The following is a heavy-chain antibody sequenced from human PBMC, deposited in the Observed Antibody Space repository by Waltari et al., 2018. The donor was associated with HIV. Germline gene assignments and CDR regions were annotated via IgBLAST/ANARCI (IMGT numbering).Heavy chain of an antibody. CDR1: GGSFSGYS. Sequence: QVQLQQWGAGLLKPSETLSLTCAVYGGSFSGYSWSWIRPPPGQGLEWIGEINHSGSTNYNPSLKSRVTISVDTSKNQFSLKLSSVTAADTAVYYCASPSPVSYGGNPGNAFDIWGQGTMVTVSS. CDR3: ASPSPVSYGGNPGNAFDI. V-gene: IGHV4-34*01. D-gene: IGHD2-15*01. J-gene: IGHJ3*02. CDR2: INHSGST.